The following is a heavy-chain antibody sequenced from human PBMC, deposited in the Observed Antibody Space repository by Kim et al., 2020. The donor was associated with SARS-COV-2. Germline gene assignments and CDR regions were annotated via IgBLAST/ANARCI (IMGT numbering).Heavy chain of an antibody. D-gene: IGHD3-10*01. CDR3: ARDPGTLRPIHYFDY. CDR1: GFTFSSYA. CDR2: ISYDGSNK. Sequence: GGSLRLSCAASGFTFSSYAMHWVRQAPGKGLEWVAVISYDGSNKYYADSVKGRFTISRDNSKNTLYLQMNSLRAEDTAVYYCARDPGTLRPIHYFDYWGQGTLVTVSS. J-gene: IGHJ4*02. V-gene: IGHV3-30-3*01.